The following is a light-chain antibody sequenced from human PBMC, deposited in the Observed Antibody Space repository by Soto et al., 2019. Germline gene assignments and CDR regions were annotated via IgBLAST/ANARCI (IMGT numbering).Light chain of an antibody. Sequence: QSVLTQSSSASASLGSSVKLTCTLSSGRSNYIIAWHQQQPGKAPRYMMRLEGNGNYNKGSGVPDRFSGSSSGTDRYLTISNLQSEDEAEYYCETWDGNIRVFGGGTKLTVL. V-gene: IGLV4-60*03. CDR2: LEGNGNY. CDR1: SGRSNYI. CDR3: ETWDGNIRV. J-gene: IGLJ3*02.